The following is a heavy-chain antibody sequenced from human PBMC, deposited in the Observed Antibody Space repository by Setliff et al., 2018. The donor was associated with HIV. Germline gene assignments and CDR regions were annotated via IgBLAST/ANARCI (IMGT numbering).Heavy chain of an antibody. CDR3: ARGTVVGATIYYFDY. V-gene: IGHV1-2*06. CDR1: GYTFTGYY. CDR2: LNPKTGVA. J-gene: IGHJ4*02. Sequence: ASVKVSCKASGYTFTGYYLHWVRQAPGQGLQWMGRLNPKTGVAHFAQTFQGRVAMTRDTSIGIAFMELSRVKSADTAVYFCARGTVVGATIYYFDYWGQGTLVTRLL. D-gene: IGHD1-26*01.